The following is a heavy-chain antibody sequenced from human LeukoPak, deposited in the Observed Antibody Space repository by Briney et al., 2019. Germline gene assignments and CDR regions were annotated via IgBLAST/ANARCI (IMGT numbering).Heavy chain of an antibody. Sequence: SETPSLTCAVYGGSFSGYYWSWIRQPPGKGLEWIGEINHSGSTNYNPSLKSRVTISVDTSKNQFSLKLSSVTAADTAVYYCARGRETLGYCSGGSCYPNYYYMDVWGKGTTVTVSS. CDR1: GGSFSGYY. D-gene: IGHD2-15*01. V-gene: IGHV4-34*01. CDR3: ARGRETLGYCSGGSCYPNYYYMDV. CDR2: INHSGST. J-gene: IGHJ6*03.